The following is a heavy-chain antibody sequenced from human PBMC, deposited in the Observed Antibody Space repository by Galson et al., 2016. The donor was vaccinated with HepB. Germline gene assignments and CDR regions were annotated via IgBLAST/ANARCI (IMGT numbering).Heavy chain of an antibody. V-gene: IGHV3-53*01. CDR2: IYSGDGT. CDR1: GFVVSSTY. J-gene: IGHJ4*02. CDR3: ASEFPTYDILTLGY. D-gene: IGHD3-9*01. Sequence: CAASGFVVSSTYMSWVRQAPGKGLEWVSAIYSGDGTDYADSVKGRFTISRDNSENTLYLQMLSLRAEDTAVYYCASEFPTYDILTLGYWGQGTLVTVSS.